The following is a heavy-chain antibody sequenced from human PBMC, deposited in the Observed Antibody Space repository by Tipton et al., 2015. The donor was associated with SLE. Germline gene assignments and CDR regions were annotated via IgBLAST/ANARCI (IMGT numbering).Heavy chain of an antibody. V-gene: IGHV3-30-3*01. CDR3: ARDSPKHKLANKYFDL. Sequence: SLRLSCAASGFTFSSYAMHWVRQAPGKGLEWVAVISYDGSNKYYADSVKGRFTISRDNSKKTLYLQMNSLRAEDTAVYYCARDSPKHKLANKYFDLWGRGSLVTVSS. CDR1: GFTFSSYA. J-gene: IGHJ2*01. CDR2: ISYDGSNK.